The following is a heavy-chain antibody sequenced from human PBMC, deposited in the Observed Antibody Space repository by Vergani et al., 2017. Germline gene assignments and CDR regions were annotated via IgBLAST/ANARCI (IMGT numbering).Heavy chain of an antibody. V-gene: IGHV1-69*01. CDR1: GGTFSSYA. D-gene: IGHD6-13*01. J-gene: IGHJ3*02. Sequence: QVQLVQSGAEVKKPGSSVKVSCKASGGTFSSYAISWVRQAPGQGLEWMGGIIPIFGTANYPQKFQGRVTITANESTSTAYMGLSSMRSEDTAVYYFAGGDSSSFSLGGLYAFDIWGQGTMVTVSS. CDR3: AGGDSSSFSLGGLYAFDI. CDR2: IIPIFGTA.